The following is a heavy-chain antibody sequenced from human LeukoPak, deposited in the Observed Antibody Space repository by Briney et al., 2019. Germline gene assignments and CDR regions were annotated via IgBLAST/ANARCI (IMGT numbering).Heavy chain of an antibody. Sequence: ASVKVSCKASGYTFTSYGISWVRQAPGQGLEWVGWISAYNGNTNYAQKLQGRVTMTTDTSTSTAYMELRSLRSDDTAVYYCARDLGLYYYDSSGYYHFDYWGQGTLVTVSS. CDR1: GYTFTSYG. V-gene: IGHV1-18*01. J-gene: IGHJ4*02. D-gene: IGHD3-22*01. CDR2: ISAYNGNT. CDR3: ARDLGLYYYDSSGYYHFDY.